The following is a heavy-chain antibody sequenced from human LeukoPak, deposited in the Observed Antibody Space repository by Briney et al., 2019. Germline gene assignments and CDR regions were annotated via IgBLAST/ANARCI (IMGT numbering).Heavy chain of an antibody. Sequence: GGSLRLSCAATGFTFSSYWMSWVRQAPGKGLEWVANIKQDGSEKYYVDSVKGRFTISRDNAKNSLYLQMNSLRAEDTAVYYCAREVTMAGGYSSSWYRYWGQGTLVTVSS. J-gene: IGHJ4*02. CDR2: IKQDGSEK. CDR3: AREVTMAGGYSSSWYRY. V-gene: IGHV3-7*01. D-gene: IGHD6-13*01. CDR1: GFTFSSYW.